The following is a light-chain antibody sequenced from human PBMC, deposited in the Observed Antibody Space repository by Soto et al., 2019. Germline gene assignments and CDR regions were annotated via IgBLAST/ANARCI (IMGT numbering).Light chain of an antibody. CDR2: GAS. CDR3: QKYVMPPFT. V-gene: IGKV3-20*01. J-gene: IGKJ2*01. Sequence: EVVLTQSPGTLSLSPWESATLSCRDSQSVAANYLAWYQQKPGQAPRLLIYGASSRATGIPDRFSGGGSGTELNLSISRLEPEDFAVYYCQKYVMPPFTCGRGTKVDIK. CDR1: QSVAANY.